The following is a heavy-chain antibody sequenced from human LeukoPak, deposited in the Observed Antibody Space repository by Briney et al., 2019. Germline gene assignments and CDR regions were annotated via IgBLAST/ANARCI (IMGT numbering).Heavy chain of an antibody. J-gene: IGHJ6*03. Sequence: PGGSLRLSCAASGFTFSSYSMNWVRQAPGKGLEWVSYISSSSSTIYYADSVKGRFTISRDNAKNSLYLQMNSLRAEDTALYYCAKDPDYGGNSGDYYYYMDVWGKGTTVTISS. V-gene: IGHV3-48*01. CDR3: AKDPDYGGNSGDYYYYMDV. CDR2: ISSSSSTI. D-gene: IGHD4-23*01. CDR1: GFTFSSYS.